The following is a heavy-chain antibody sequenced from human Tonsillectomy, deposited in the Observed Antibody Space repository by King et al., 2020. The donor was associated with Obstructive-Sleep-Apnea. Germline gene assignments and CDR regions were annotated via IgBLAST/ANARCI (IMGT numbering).Heavy chain of an antibody. CDR1: GGSISSSNW. J-gene: IGHJ4*02. Sequence: LQESGPGLVKPSGTLSLTCAVSGGSISSSNWWSWVRQPPGQGLEWIGEIYHSGSTNYNPSLQSRITISVDKSKNQFSLKLSSVTAADTAVYYCAREYCSGGSCYLIFSDYWGQGTLVTVSS. CDR3: AREYCSGGSCYLIFSDY. D-gene: IGHD2-15*01. CDR2: IYHSGST. V-gene: IGHV4-4*02.